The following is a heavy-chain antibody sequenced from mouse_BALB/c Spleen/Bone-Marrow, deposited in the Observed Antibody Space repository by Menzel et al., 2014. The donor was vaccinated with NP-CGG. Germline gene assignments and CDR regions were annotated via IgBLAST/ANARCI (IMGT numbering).Heavy chain of an antibody. CDR3: ARGGGGGGYWYFDV. CDR2: ILPGSGST. Sequence: QVQLQQSGAELMKPGASVKMSCRATGYTFSSYWIEWVKQRPGHGLEWIGEILPGSGSTNYNEKFKGKATFTADTSSNTAYMQLSSRTAGVSSVYYGARGGGGGGYWYFDVWGAGTTVTVSS. J-gene: IGHJ1*01. V-gene: IGHV1-9*01. CDR1: GYTFSSYW.